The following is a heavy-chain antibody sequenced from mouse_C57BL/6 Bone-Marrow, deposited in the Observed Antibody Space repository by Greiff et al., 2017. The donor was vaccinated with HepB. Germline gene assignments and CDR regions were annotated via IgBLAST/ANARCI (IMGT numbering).Heavy chain of an antibody. Sequence: EVQLQQSGAELVRPGASVKLSCTASGFNIKDDYMHWVKQRPEQGLEWIGWIDPENGDTESASKFQGKATITADTSSNTAYLQLSSLTSEDTAVYYCTTRIGMDYWGQGTSVTVSS. J-gene: IGHJ4*01. CDR2: IDPENGDT. V-gene: IGHV14-4*01. CDR3: TTRIGMDY. CDR1: GFNIKDDY.